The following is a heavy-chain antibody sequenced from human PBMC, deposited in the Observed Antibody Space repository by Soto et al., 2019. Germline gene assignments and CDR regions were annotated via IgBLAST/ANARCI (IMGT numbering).Heavy chain of an antibody. J-gene: IGHJ6*02. V-gene: IGHV2-5*02. Sequence: QITLKESGPTLVKPTQTLTLTCTFSGFSLSTGGVGVGWIRQPPGKALEWLALIYWDNDKRYSPSLKSRLTVTKDTSKNQVVLTMTNMDPVDTATYYCVQSRCGGDCLRSYSSHYYYGMDVLGQGTTVTV. CDR1: GFSLSTGGVG. CDR2: IYWDNDK. CDR3: VQSRCGGDCLRSYSSHYYYGMDV. D-gene: IGHD2-21*02.